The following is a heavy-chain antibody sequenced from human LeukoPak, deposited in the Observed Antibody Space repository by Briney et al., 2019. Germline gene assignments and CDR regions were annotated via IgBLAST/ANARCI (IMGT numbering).Heavy chain of an antibody. CDR3: AREWSSST. J-gene: IGHJ5*02. CDR2: IKQDGSEK. Sequence: GGSLRLSCAASGFTFSRSWMTWVRQAPGKGLEWVANIKQDGSEKYYVDSVKGRFTISRDNAKDALYLQMNSLRAEDTAVYYCAREWSSSTWGQGTLVTVSS. D-gene: IGHD6-13*01. V-gene: IGHV3-7*01. CDR1: GFTFSRSW.